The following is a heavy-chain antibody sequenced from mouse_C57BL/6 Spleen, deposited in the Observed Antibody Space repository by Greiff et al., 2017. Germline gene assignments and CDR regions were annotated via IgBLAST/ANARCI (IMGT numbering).Heavy chain of an antibody. J-gene: IGHJ2*01. CDR3: ARSHYDFFDY. Sequence: VKLMESGAELARPGASVKMSCKASGYTFTSYTMHWVKQRPGQGLEWIGYINPSSGYTKYNQKFKDKATLTADKSSSTAYMQLSSLTSEDSAVYYCARSHYDFFDYWGQGTTLTVSS. CDR2: INPSSGYT. CDR1: GYTFTSYT. V-gene: IGHV1-4*01. D-gene: IGHD2-4*01.